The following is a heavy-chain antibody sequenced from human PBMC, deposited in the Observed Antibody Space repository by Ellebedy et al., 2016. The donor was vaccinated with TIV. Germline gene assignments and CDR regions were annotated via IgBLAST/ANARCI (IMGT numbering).Heavy chain of an antibody. D-gene: IGHD4-23*01. Sequence: GSLRLSXTVSGGSISSYYWSWIRQPPGKGLEWIGYIYYSGSTNYNPSLKSRVTISVDTSKNQFSLKLSSVTAADTAVYYCARALRGNAAFFDYWGQGTLVTVSS. J-gene: IGHJ4*02. CDR3: ARALRGNAAFFDY. V-gene: IGHV4-59*12. CDR2: IYYSGST. CDR1: GGSISSYY.